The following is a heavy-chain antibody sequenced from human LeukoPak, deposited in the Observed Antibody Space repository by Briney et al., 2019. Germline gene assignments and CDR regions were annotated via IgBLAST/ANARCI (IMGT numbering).Heavy chain of an antibody. CDR2: IGVSGGST. Sequence: GGSLRLSCAAPGFTFTSYAMNCVSQAPGKGLEWVSAIGVSGGSTFYADSVKGRFTVSRDISKNTLYLEMNSLRAEDTAVYYCAKDVVCDSRGYYLLDHWGQGTLVTVSS. CDR3: AKDVVCDSRGYYLLDH. CDR1: GFTFTSYA. D-gene: IGHD3-22*01. J-gene: IGHJ4*02. V-gene: IGHV3-23*01.